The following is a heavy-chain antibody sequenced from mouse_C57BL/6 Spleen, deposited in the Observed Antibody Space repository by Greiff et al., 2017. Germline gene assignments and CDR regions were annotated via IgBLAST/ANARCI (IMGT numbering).Heavy chain of an antibody. J-gene: IGHJ4*01. CDR1: GYSITSGYY. V-gene: IGHV3-6*01. Sequence: EVQLVESGPGLVKPSQSLSLTCSVTGYSITSGYYWYWIRQFPGNKLEWMGYISYDGSNNYNPSLKNRISITRDTSKNQFFLKLNSVTTEDTATYYCARSDCSSYYAMDYWGQGTSVTVSS. D-gene: IGHD1-1*01. CDR3: ARSDCSSYYAMDY. CDR2: ISYDGSN.